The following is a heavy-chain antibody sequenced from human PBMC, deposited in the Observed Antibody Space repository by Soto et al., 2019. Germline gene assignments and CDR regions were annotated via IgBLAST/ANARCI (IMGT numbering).Heavy chain of an antibody. D-gene: IGHD3-9*01. V-gene: IGHV3-33*01. CDR3: AGINYDIFTGYFSDY. CDR2: IWHDGSNE. CDR1: GFTFSDYG. Sequence: QVQLVESGGGVVQPGRSLRLSCAASGFTFSDYGMHWVRQAPGKGLEWVALIWHDGSNEYYADSVKGRFTISRDNSMNTLSLQMNSLRAEDTAVYYCAGINYDIFTGYFSDYWGQGTLVTVSS. J-gene: IGHJ4*02.